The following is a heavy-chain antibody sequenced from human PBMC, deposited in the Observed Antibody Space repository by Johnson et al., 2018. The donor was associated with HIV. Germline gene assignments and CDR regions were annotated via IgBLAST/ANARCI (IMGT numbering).Heavy chain of an antibody. V-gene: IGHV3-30*03. Sequence: VQLVESGGGVVQPGRSLRLSCAASGFTFSSYGMHWVRQAPGKGLEWVAVISYDGSNKFYADSVKGRFTISRDNSKNTVYLQMNSLKTEDTAVYYCARDGQDRDDAFDIWGQGTMVTVSS. CDR2: ISYDGSNK. D-gene: IGHD3-22*01. J-gene: IGHJ3*02. CDR3: ARDGQDRDDAFDI. CDR1: GFTFSSYG.